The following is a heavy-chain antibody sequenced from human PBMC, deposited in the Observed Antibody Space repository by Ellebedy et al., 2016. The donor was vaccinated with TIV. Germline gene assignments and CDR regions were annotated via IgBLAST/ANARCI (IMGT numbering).Heavy chain of an antibody. D-gene: IGHD6-19*01. CDR1: GFTFSSYA. CDR3: AKDAIPEVAGY. Sequence: GGSLRLXXAASGFTFSSYAMSWVRQAPGKGLEWVSAISGSGGSTYYADSVKGRFTISRDNSKNTPYLQMNSLRAEDTAVYYCAKDAIPEVAGYWGQGTLVTVSS. V-gene: IGHV3-23*01. J-gene: IGHJ4*02. CDR2: ISGSGGST.